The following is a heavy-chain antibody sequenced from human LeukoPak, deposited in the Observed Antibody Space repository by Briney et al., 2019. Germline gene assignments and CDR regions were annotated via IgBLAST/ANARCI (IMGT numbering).Heavy chain of an antibody. V-gene: IGHV3-48*03. CDR3: ARIRQLEYYFDY. Sequence: GGSLRLSCAASGFTFSSYEMNWVRQAPGKGLEWVSYISSSGSTTYYADSVKGRFTISRDNAKNSLYLQMNSLRAEDTAVYYCARIRQLEYYFDYWGQGTLVTVSS. D-gene: IGHD2-2*01. CDR1: GFTFSSYE. J-gene: IGHJ4*02. CDR2: ISSSGSTT.